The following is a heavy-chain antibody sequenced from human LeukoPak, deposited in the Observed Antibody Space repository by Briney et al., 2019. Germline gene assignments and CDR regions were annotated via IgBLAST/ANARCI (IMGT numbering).Heavy chain of an antibody. Sequence: GGSLRLSCAASGFTVSSYGMTWVRQAPGKGLEWVANIKHDGEYYVESVKGRFTISRDNAKNSLYLQMNSLRVDDTAVYYCAREGGGTDIWGQGTLVTVSS. V-gene: IGHV3-7*05. CDR2: IKHDGE. CDR3: AREGGGTDI. D-gene: IGHD4-23*01. J-gene: IGHJ4*02. CDR1: GFTVSSYG.